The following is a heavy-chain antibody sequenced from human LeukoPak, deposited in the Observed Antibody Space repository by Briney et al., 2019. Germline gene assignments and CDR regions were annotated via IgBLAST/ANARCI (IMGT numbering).Heavy chain of an antibody. V-gene: IGHV3-7*01. J-gene: IGHJ4*02. Sequence: QPGGSLRLSCAASGFTFTDYWMTWVRQVPGKGQEWVANIHKAGTESYYVDSVKGRFAISRDNAKNSLYLQLSSLRVDDTAVYYCARVGTWELQRVFDYWGQGTLVTVSS. CDR3: ARVGTWELQRVFDY. CDR1: GFTFTDYW. D-gene: IGHD1-26*01. CDR2: IHKAGTES.